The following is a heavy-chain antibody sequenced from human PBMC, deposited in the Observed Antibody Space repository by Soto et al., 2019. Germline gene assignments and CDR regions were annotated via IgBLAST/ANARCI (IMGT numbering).Heavy chain of an antibody. CDR1: GYTFSGFY. D-gene: IGHD2-21*02. V-gene: IGHV1-2*02. CDR2: INPANGDA. Sequence: ASVKVSCKASGYTFSGFYIHWVRQAPGQGLESMGWINPANGDANYPQKSQGRVTMTRDTSTSTAYMELSRLRSDDTAVYYCRVTGISEVDYWGQGTQVTVPQ. CDR3: RVTGISEVDY. J-gene: IGHJ4*02.